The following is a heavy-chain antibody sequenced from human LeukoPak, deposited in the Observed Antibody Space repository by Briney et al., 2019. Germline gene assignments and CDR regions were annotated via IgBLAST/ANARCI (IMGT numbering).Heavy chain of an antibody. CDR3: ARGPSCSSTSCYTTGLFDY. V-gene: IGHV3-30*02. J-gene: IGHJ4*02. CDR1: GFTFSYYG. Sequence: GGSLRLSCAASGFTFSYYGMHWVRQAPGKGLEWVAFIRYDETKIFYGDSVEGRFTISRDNAKNSLFLQMNSLRDEDTAVYFCARGPSCSSTSCYTTGLFDYWGQGTLVTVSS. D-gene: IGHD2-2*01. CDR2: IRYDETKI.